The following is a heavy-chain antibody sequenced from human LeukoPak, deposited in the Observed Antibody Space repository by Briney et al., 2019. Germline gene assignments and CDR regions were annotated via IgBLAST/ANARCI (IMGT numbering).Heavy chain of an antibody. CDR1: GGSISSYY. CDR2: IYTSGST. CDR3: ARDAYYYGSGSYPLGY. J-gene: IGHJ4*02. D-gene: IGHD3-10*01. Sequence: SETLSLXCTVSGGSISSYYWSWIRQPAGKELEWIGRIYTSGSTNYNPSLKSRVTMSVDTSKNQFSLKLSSVTAADTAVYYCARDAYYYGSGSYPLGYWGQGTLVTVSS. V-gene: IGHV4-4*07.